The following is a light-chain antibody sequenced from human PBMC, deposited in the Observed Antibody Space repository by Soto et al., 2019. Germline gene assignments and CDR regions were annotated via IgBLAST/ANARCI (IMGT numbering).Light chain of an antibody. Sequence: SYELSQPPSVSVAPGQTARITCGGNNIGGKSVHWYQQKLGQAPVLVVYDDSDRPSGIPERFSGSNSVNTATLTISRVAAGDEADYYCQVWESGRGVFGTGTKVTVL. CDR3: QVWESGRGV. V-gene: IGLV3-21*02. CDR2: DDS. CDR1: NIGGKS. J-gene: IGLJ1*01.